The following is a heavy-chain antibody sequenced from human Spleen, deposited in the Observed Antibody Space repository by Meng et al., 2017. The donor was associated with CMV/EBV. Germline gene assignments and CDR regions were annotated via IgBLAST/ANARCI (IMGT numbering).Heavy chain of an antibody. V-gene: IGHV3-15*01. D-gene: IGHD3-3*01. Sequence: GGSLRLSCAASGFSFNNAWMSWVRQAPGKGLEWVGRIKSRTDGGTTDYAAPVKGRFTISRDDSKNTLYLQINSLKTEDTTVYYCATEIELWSGYYSLFYYYYGMGVWGQGTTVTVSS. CDR2: IKSRTDGGTT. CDR3: ATEIELWSGYYSLFYYYYGMGV. J-gene: IGHJ6*02. CDR1: GFSFNNAW.